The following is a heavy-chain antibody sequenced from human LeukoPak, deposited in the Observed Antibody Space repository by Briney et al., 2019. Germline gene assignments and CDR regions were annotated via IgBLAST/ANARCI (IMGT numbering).Heavy chain of an antibody. V-gene: IGHV4-39*01. J-gene: IGHJ5*02. CDR2: IYDSGST. CDR1: GGSIRSSYYY. CDR3: ARHRYKEVPAAIFLRNRMPDNWFDP. D-gene: IGHD2-2*02. Sequence: PSETLSLTCTVSGGSIRSSYYYWGWIRQPPGKGLEWIGSIYDSGSTYYNPSLKSRVTISVDTSKNQFSLKLSSVTAADTAVYYCARHRYKEVPAAIFLRNRMPDNWFDPWGQGTLVTVSS.